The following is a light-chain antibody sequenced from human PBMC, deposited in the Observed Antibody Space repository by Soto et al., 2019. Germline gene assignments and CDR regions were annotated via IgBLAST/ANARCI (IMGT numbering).Light chain of an antibody. CDR3: SSYAGSNNVV. J-gene: IGLJ2*01. CDR1: SSDVGGYNY. Sequence: QSALTQYPSASGSPGQSVTISCTGTSSDVGGYNYVSWYQQHPGKAPKLMIYEVSKRPSGVPDRFSGSKSGNTASLTVSGLQAEDEADYYCSSYAGSNNVVFGGGTKLTVL. V-gene: IGLV2-8*01. CDR2: EVS.